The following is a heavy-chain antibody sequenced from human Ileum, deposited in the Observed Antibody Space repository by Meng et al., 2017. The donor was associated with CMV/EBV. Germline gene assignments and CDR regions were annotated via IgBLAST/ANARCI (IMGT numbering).Heavy chain of an antibody. CDR3: ATDFSRGSN. Sequence: LSCAASGFTFSTYSMNWVRQAPGKGLEWVSSIAISTTDIYYADSVKGRFTISRDNAKNSLYLQMNSLRAEDTAVYYCATDFSRGSNWGQGTLVTVSS. D-gene: IGHD1-26*01. CDR2: IAISTTDI. CDR1: GFTFSTYS. J-gene: IGHJ4*02. V-gene: IGHV3-21*01.